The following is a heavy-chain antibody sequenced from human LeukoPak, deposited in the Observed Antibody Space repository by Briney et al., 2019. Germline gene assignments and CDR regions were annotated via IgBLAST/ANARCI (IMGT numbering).Heavy chain of an antibody. CDR1: GGSISSSGYY. CDR3: ARGDEDYYDSSGYYS. J-gene: IGHJ4*02. V-gene: IGHV4-31*02. D-gene: IGHD3-22*01. CDR2: MSYSGST. Sequence: PSETLSLTCTVSGGSISSSGYYWTWIRQLPGKGLDWIGYMSYSGSTSYNPSLKSRVIISVDTSKNQLSLKLSSVTAADTAVYYCARGDEDYYDSSGYYSWGQGTLVTVSS.